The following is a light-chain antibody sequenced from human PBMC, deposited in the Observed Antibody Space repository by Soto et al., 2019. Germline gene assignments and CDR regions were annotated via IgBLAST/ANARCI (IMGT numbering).Light chain of an antibody. CDR1: QSISRT. CDR2: DAS. Sequence: EIVMTQSPATLSVSPGERATLSCRASQSISRTLAWYQQKPGQAPRLLIYDASNKATGIPARFSGSGSGTDFTLTINSLEPEDFAVYYCQQRSNWPLTFGGGTKVDIK. V-gene: IGKV3-11*01. CDR3: QQRSNWPLT. J-gene: IGKJ4*01.